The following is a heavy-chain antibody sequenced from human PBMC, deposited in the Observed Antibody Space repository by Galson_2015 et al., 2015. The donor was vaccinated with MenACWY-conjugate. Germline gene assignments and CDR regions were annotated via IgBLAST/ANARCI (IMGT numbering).Heavy chain of an antibody. V-gene: IGHV3-11*06. CDR1: GFTFSDYY. CDR3: ARTAGSVPP. J-gene: IGHJ5*02. D-gene: IGHD6-13*01. CDR2: ISSSSTYT. Sequence: SLILSCAASGFTFSDYYMSWIRQAPGKGLEWGSYISSSSTYTDHADSVKGRFTISRDNAKNSLYLQMNSLRAEDTAVYYCARTAGSVPPWGLGTLVTVSS.